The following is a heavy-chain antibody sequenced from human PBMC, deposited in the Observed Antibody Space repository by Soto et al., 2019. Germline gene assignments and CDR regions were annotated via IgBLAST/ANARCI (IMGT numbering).Heavy chain of an antibody. J-gene: IGHJ4*02. Sequence: LRLSCAASGFTFTNAWMNWVRQAPGKGLEWVGHIKTKTEGETTDYAAPVKGRFSISRDDSKNTQSLQMNGLRSEDTAVYYCAADVPTAGAGEFDYWGQGILVTVSS. CDR1: GFTFTNAW. D-gene: IGHD6-19*01. CDR3: AADVPTAGAGEFDY. V-gene: IGHV3-15*01. CDR2: IKTKTEGETT.